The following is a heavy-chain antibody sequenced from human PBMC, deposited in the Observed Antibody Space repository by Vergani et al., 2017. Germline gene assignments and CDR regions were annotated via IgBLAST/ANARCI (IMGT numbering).Heavy chain of an antibody. CDR2: INPNSGGT. Sequence: QVQLVQSGAEVKKPGASVKVSCKASGYTFTGYYMHWVRQAPGQGLEWMGWINPNSGGTNYAQKFQGRVTMTRDTSISTAYMELSRLGSDDTAVYDCARGSYDFWSGYPRHNLDYWGQGTLVTVSS. D-gene: IGHD3-3*01. CDR1: GYTFTGYY. V-gene: IGHV1-2*02. J-gene: IGHJ4*02. CDR3: ARGSYDFWSGYPRHNLDY.